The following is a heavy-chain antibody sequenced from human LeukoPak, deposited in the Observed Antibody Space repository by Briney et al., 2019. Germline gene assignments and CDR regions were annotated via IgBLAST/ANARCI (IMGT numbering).Heavy chain of an antibody. CDR1: GFTFTSSA. D-gene: IGHD1-26*01. CDR2: IVVGSGNT. Sequence: ASVKVSCKASGFTFTSSAVQWVRQARGQRLEWIGWIVVGSGNTDYAQKFQERVTITRDMSTSTAYMELSSLRSEDTAVYYCARDPGGGRGFDYWGQGTLVTVSS. CDR3: ARDPGGGRGFDY. V-gene: IGHV1-58*01. J-gene: IGHJ4*02.